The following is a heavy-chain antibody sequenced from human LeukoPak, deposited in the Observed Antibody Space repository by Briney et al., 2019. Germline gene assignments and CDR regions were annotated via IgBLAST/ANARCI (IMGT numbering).Heavy chain of an antibody. D-gene: IGHD5-12*01. Sequence: PGGSLRLSCAASGFTFSSSWMSWVRQAPGKGLEWVANIKQDGSEKYYVDSVKGRFTISRDNAKNSLYLQMNSLGAEDTAVYYCARVGYSGYDFDYWGQGTLVTVSS. J-gene: IGHJ4*02. CDR1: GFTFSSSW. CDR2: IKQDGSEK. V-gene: IGHV3-7*01. CDR3: ARVGYSGYDFDY.